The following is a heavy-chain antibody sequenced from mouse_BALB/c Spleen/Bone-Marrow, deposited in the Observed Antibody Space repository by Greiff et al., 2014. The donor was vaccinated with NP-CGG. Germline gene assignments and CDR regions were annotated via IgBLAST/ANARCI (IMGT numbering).Heavy chain of an antibody. CDR2: IYPEDGDT. Sequence: QVQLQQSGAELARPGASVKLSCKASGYIFTIYWMQWVEQRPGQGLEWIGAIYPEDGDTRYTQKFKGKATLTADKSSSTAYMQLSSLASEDSAVYYCALNAMDYWGQGTSVTVSS. CDR1: GYIFTIYW. CDR3: ALNAMDY. V-gene: IGHV1-87*01. J-gene: IGHJ4*01.